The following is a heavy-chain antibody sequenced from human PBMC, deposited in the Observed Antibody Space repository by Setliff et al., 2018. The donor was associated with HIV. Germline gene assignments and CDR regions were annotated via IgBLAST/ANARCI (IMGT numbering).Heavy chain of an antibody. Sequence: SETLSLTCTVPGGSISRYYWSWIRQPAGKGLEWIGRIYTSGSTNYNPSLKSRVNMSVDTSKNQFSLKLSSVTAADTAVYYCARTLAYHAFDIWGQGTMVTVSS. V-gene: IGHV4-4*07. CDR3: ARTLAYHAFDI. D-gene: IGHD2-2*01. J-gene: IGHJ3*02. CDR1: GGSISRYY. CDR2: IYTSGST.